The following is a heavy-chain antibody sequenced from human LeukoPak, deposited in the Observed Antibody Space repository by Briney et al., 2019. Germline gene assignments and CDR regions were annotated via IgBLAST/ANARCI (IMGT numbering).Heavy chain of an antibody. CDR1: GGSISSSNW. D-gene: IGHD4-23*01. V-gene: IGHV2-5*01. CDR2: IYSNNDK. CDR3: AHRYDYGGDDY. Sequence: LSLTCAVSGGSISSSNWWSWVRQPPGKALEWLALIYSNNDKRYSPSLKTRLTITKDTSKNQVVLTVTNMDPVDTATYYCAHRYDYGGDDYWGQGTLVTVSS. J-gene: IGHJ4*02.